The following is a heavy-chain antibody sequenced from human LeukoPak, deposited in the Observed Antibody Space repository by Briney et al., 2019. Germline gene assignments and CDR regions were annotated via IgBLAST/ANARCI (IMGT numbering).Heavy chain of an antibody. CDR3: ARSGVVPAKHPFDY. Sequence: SETLSLTCAVYGGSFSGYYWSWIRQPPGKGLEWIGEINDSGSTNYNQSLKSRVTISVDTSKNQFSLKLSSVTAADTAVYYCARSGVVPAKHPFDYWGQGTLVTVSS. V-gene: IGHV4-34*01. J-gene: IGHJ4*02. CDR1: GGSFSGYY. D-gene: IGHD2-2*01. CDR2: INDSGST.